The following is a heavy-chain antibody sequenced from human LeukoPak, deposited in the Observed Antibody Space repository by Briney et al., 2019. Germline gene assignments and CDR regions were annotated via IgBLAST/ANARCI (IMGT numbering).Heavy chain of an antibody. V-gene: IGHV3-74*01. CDR1: GFTVSSNY. D-gene: IGHD3-16*01. J-gene: IGHJ4*02. Sequence: GGSLRLSCAASGFTVSSNYMSWVRQAPGKGLEWVSRIDNDGGSTTYADSVKGRFTISRDNAKNTLYLQMNSVRAEDTAVYYCARSSFPYYFDYWGQGTLVTVSS. CDR2: IDNDGGST. CDR3: ARSSFPYYFDY.